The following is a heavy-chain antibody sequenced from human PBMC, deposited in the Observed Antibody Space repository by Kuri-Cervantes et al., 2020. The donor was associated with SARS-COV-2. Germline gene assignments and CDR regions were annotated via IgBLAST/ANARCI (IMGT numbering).Heavy chain of an antibody. Sequence: GGSLRLSCAASGFTFSSYNMNWVRQAPGKGLEWVGFIRSKAYGGTTEYAASVKGRFTISRDDSKSIAYLQMNSLKTEDTAVYYCTRDDFWSGYYVYWGQGTLVTVSS. CDR2: IRSKAYGGTT. J-gene: IGHJ4*02. D-gene: IGHD3-3*01. CDR1: GFTFSSYN. CDR3: TRDDFWSGYYVY. V-gene: IGHV3-49*04.